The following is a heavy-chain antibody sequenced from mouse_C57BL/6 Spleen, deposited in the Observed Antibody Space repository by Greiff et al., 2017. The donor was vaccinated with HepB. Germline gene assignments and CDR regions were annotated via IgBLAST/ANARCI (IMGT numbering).Heavy chain of an antibody. CDR1: GFNIKNTY. CDR2: IDPANGNT. CDR3: ARSPPYYHGAMDY. D-gene: IGHD1-1*01. Sequence: EVQLKESVAELVRPGASVKLSCTASGFNIKNTYMHWVKQRPEQGLEWIGRIDPANGNTKYAPKFQGKATITADTSSNTAYLQLSSLTSEDTAIYHCARSPPYYHGAMDYWGQGTSVTVSS. V-gene: IGHV14-3*01. J-gene: IGHJ4*01.